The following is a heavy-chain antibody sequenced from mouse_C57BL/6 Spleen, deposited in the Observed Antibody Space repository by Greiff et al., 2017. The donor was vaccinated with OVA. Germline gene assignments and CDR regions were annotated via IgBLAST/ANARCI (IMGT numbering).Heavy chain of an antibody. J-gene: IGHJ2*01. V-gene: IGHV1-55*01. CDR2: IYPGSGST. CDR3: ARSLYGVGYFDY. D-gene: IGHD1-1*01. Sequence: VQLQQPGAELVKPGASVKMSCKASGYTFTSYWITWVKQRPGQGLEWIGDIYPGSGSTNYNEKFKSKATLTVDTSTSTAYMQLSSLTSEDSAVYYCARSLYGVGYFDYWGQGTTLTVSS. CDR1: GYTFTSYW.